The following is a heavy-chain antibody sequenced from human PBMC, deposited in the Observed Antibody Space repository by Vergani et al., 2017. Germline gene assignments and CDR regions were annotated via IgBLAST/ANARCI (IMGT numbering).Heavy chain of an antibody. J-gene: IGHJ4*02. V-gene: IGHV4-4*02. CDR1: GGSISSSNW. CDR3: ARKYSSGWDLDY. Sequence: QVQLQESGPGLVKPSGTLSLTCAVSGGSISSSNWWSWVRQPPGKGLEWIGEINHSGSTNYNPSLKSRVTISVDTSKNQFSLKPSSVTAADTAVYYCARKYSSGWDLDYWGQGTLVTVSS. D-gene: IGHD6-19*01. CDR2: INHSGST.